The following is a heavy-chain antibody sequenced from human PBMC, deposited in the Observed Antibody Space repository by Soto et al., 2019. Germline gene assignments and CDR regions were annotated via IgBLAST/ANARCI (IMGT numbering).Heavy chain of an antibody. CDR2: ITPIFGTA. CDR1: GGTFSSYA. Sequence: GASVKVSCKASGGTFSSYAISWVRQAPGQGLEWMGGITPIFGTANYAQKFQGRVTITADKSTSTAYMELSSLRSEDTAVYYCARDRGVYYDSSGYIDYWGQGTLVTVSS. V-gene: IGHV1-69*06. CDR3: ARDRGVYYDSSGYIDY. D-gene: IGHD3-22*01. J-gene: IGHJ4*02.